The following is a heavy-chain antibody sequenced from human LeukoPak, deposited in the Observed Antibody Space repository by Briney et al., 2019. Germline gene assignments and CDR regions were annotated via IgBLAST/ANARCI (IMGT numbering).Heavy chain of an antibody. J-gene: IGHJ6*02. Sequence: GASVKVSCKASGYTFTSYGISWVRQAPGQGLEWMGRIIPILGIANYAQKFQGRVTITADKSTSTAYMELSSLRSEDTAVYYCARRGQRGAADYYYGMDVWGQGTTVTVSS. D-gene: IGHD6-13*01. CDR3: ARRGQRGAADYYYGMDV. V-gene: IGHV1-69*04. CDR1: GYTFTSYG. CDR2: IIPILGIA.